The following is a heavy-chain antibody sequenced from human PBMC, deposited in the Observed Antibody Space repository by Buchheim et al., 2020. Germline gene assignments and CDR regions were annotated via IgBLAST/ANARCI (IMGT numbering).Heavy chain of an antibody. J-gene: IGHJ4*02. CDR1: GFSFSNFG. V-gene: IGHV3-23*01. CDR3: ARDRGADEPIDF. CDR2: ISGSGAMT. D-gene: IGHD1-14*01. Sequence: EVQLLESGGHLVQPGGSLRLSCAASGFSFSNFGMSWVRLAPGKGLEYVSAISGSGAMTYYADSVQGRFTISRDNSKNMLYLEMNNLRAEDTAVYFCARDRGADEPIDFWGQGTL.